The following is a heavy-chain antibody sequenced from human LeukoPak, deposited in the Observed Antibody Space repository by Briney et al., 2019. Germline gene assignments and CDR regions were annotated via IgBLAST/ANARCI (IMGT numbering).Heavy chain of an antibody. V-gene: IGHV3-15*01. J-gene: IGHJ4*02. CDR1: GFTFSNAW. D-gene: IGHD3-3*01. CDR2: IKSKTDGGTT. CDR3: TTGRRYYDFWSGYYLDY. Sequence: PGGSLRLSCAASGFTFSNAWMSWVRQAPGKGLEWVCRIKSKTDGGTTDYAAHVKGRFTISRDDSRNTLNVQMNSMKTEDTAVYYCTTGRRYYDFWSGYYLDYWGQGTLVTVSS.